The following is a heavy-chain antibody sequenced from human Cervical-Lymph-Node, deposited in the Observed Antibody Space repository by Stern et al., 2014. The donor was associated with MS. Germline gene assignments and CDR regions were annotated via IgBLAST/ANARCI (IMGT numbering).Heavy chain of an antibody. D-gene: IGHD1-14*01. CDR2: IYPGGSAT. CDR3: ARQTTAWASDV. Sequence: EVPLVQSGAELIRPGESLKISCKGSGYKFSIYWIAWVRQMPGKGLEWMGIIYPGGSATRYRPSFQGQVTMSADKSTGNVHLHRSSLNASDASMYFCARQTTAWASDVWGQGTLVTVSS. J-gene: IGHJ4*02. CDR1: GYKFSIYW. V-gene: IGHV5-51*01.